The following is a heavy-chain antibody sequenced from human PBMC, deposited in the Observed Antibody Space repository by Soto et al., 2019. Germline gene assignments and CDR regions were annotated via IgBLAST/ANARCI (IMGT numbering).Heavy chain of an antibody. Sequence: SETLSLTCTVSGGSISGSSFYWGWIRQTPGKGLELIGSIYYGGTTHYNPSLNGRVTISVDTSKNQFSLKLDSVTAADTSVYSCPSPYGIPMAYWGQGTLVTVSS. CDR2: IYYGGTT. CDR1: GGSISGSSFY. CDR3: PSPYGIPMAY. V-gene: IGHV4-39*01. D-gene: IGHD1-20*01. J-gene: IGHJ4*02.